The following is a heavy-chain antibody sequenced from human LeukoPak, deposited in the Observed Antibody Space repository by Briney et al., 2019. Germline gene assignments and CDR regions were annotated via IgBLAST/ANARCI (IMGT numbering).Heavy chain of an antibody. CDR2: INSDGSST. J-gene: IGHJ2*01. CDR1: GFTFSSYW. CDR3: ARGKAGDDTNWFSDL. Sequence: GGSLRLSCAASGFTFSSYWMHWVRQAPGKGLVWVSRINSDGSSTSYADSVKGRFTISRDNAKNTLYLQMNSLRAEDTAVYYCARGKAGDDTNWFSDLWGRGTLVTVSS. D-gene: IGHD3-10*01. V-gene: IGHV3-74*01.